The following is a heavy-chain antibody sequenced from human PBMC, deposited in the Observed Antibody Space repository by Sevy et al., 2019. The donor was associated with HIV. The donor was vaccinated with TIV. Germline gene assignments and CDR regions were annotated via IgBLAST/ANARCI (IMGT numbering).Heavy chain of an antibody. V-gene: IGHV4-34*01. J-gene: IGHJ3*02. CDR2: INHSGST. CDR3: ARGFRWTRNDAFDI. CDR1: GGSLSGYY. D-gene: IGHD1-1*01. Sequence: SETLSLTCAVYGGSLSGYYWSWIRQPPGKGLEWIGEINHSGSTNYNPSLKSRVTISVDTSKNQFSLKLSSVTAADTAVYYCARGFRWTRNDAFDIWGQGSMVTVSS.